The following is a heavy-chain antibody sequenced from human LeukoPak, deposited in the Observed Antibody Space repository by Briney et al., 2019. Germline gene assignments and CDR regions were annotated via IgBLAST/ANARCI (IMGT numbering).Heavy chain of an antibody. CDR1: EFTFSTFG. CDR3: AKDTRGGYSYGYFDY. D-gene: IGHD5-18*01. Sequence: GGSLRLSCAASEFTFSTFGMHWVRQALGKGLEWVAFIRYDGSSKYYADSVKGRFTISRDNSKNTLYLQMNSLRAEDTAVYYCAKDTRGGYSYGYFDYCGQGTLVTVSS. V-gene: IGHV3-30*02. J-gene: IGHJ4*02. CDR2: IRYDGSSK.